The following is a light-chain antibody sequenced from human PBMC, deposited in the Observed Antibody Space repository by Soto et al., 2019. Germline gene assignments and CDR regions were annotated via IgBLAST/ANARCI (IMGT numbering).Light chain of an antibody. CDR3: LQHHNRHT. J-gene: IGKJ4*01. CDR1: ESINTN. V-gene: IGKV3-15*01. Sequence: EMVMTQSPATLSVSPGERATLSCRASESINTNLAWYQQRPGQPPRLLIYSESVRATGIPARFSGSGSGTEFTLTISSLQSEDFAIYYCLQHHNRHTFGGGTKVEIK. CDR2: SES.